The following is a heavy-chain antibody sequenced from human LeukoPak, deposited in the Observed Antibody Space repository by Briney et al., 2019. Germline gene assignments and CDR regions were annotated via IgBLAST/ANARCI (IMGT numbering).Heavy chain of an antibody. D-gene: IGHD3-22*01. CDR1: GFTFSSDA. CDR3: ARCSAYYDSSGYWGAFDY. J-gene: IGHJ4*02. Sequence: PGGSLRLSCAASGFTFSSDAMSWVRQAPGKGLEWVSAISGSGGSTYYADSVRGRFTISRDNSKNTLYLQMNSLRAEDTAVYYCARCSAYYDSSGYWGAFDYWGQGTLVTVSS. V-gene: IGHV3-23*01. CDR2: ISGSGGST.